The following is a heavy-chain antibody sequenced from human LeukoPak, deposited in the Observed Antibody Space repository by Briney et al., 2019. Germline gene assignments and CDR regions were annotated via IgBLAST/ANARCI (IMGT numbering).Heavy chain of an antibody. CDR3: AREYYDFWSGYWTTTRAVDY. Sequence: EGSLRLSCAASGFTFDRFTIHWVRQTPGKGLEWVSLINRRGHTFYADSVKGRFTISRDNSSNSAFLQMNSLRAEDTAVYYCAREYYDFWSGYWTTTRAVDYWGQGTLVTVSS. J-gene: IGHJ4*02. D-gene: IGHD3-3*01. CDR1: GFTFDRFT. CDR2: INRRGHT. V-gene: IGHV3-43*01.